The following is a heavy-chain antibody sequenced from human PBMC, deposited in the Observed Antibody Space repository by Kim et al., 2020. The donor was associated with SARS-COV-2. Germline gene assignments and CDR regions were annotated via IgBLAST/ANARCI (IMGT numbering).Heavy chain of an antibody. V-gene: IGHV4-59*13. CDR3: ARDNWNDGYGMDV. CDR2: IYYSGST. Sequence: SETLSLTCTVSGGSISSYYWSWIRQPPGKGLEWIGYIYYSGSTNYNPSLKSRVTISVDTSKNQFSLKLSSVTAADTAVYYCARDNWNDGYGMDVWGQGTTVTVSS. J-gene: IGHJ6*02. D-gene: IGHD1-1*01. CDR1: GGSISSYY.